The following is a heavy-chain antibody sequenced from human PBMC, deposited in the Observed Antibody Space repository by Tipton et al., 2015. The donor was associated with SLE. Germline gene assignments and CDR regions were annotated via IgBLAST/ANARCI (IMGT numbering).Heavy chain of an antibody. CDR2: VNPTNANT. CDR3: ARAKWEPDY. V-gene: IGHV1-8*01. J-gene: IGHJ4*02. CDR1: GYTFSDYN. Sequence: QSGAEVKKPGASVKVSCKASGYTFSDYNINWVRQAPGQGLEWMGWVNPTNANTGSTHKFQGRVTLTMDTSTSTAYMELNNLRSEDTAVYYCARAKWEPDYWGQGTLVSVSS. D-gene: IGHD1-26*01.